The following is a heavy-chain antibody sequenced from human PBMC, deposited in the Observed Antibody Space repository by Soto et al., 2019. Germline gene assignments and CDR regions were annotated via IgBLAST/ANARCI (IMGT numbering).Heavy chain of an antibody. D-gene: IGHD1-26*01. CDR1: GFTFSSYA. CDR2: ISYDGSNK. Sequence: QVQLVESGGGVVQPGRSLRLSCAASGFTFSSYAMHWVRQSPGKWLEWVAVISYDGSNKYYADSVKGRFTISRDNSKNTLYLQMNSLRAEDTAVYYCARDGPRIVGEVGRDDAFDIWCQGRMVTVSS. V-gene: IGHV3-30-3*01. CDR3: ARDGPRIVGEVGRDDAFDI. J-gene: IGHJ3*02.